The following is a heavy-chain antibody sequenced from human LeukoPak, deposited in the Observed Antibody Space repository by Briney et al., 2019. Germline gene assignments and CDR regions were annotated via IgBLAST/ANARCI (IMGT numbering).Heavy chain of an antibody. CDR3: ATKQWLAPPPDS. V-gene: IGHV3-74*01. Sequence: LPGGSLRLSCAASGFTFSKYWTLWVRQAPGKGLESVSRINTDGTVTTYADSVKGRFTVSRDYADNTMFLQMNSVRDEDTAVYYCATKQWLAPPPDSWGQGTPVTVSS. D-gene: IGHD6-19*01. CDR1: GFTFSKYW. J-gene: IGHJ4*02. CDR2: INTDGTVT.